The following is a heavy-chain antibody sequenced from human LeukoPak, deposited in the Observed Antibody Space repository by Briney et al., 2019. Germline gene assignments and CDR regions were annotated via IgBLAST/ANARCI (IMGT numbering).Heavy chain of an antibody. J-gene: IGHJ6*04. CDR3: AKKAGLYYYYYGMDV. D-gene: IGHD3/OR15-3a*01. V-gene: IGHV3-23*01. Sequence: GGSLRLSCAASGFTFSSYAMSWVRQAPGKGLEWVSAISGSGGSTYYADSVEGRFTISRDNSKNTLYLQMNSLRAEDTAVYYCAKKAGLYYYYYGMDVWGKGTTVTVSS. CDR1: GFTFSSYA. CDR2: ISGSGGST.